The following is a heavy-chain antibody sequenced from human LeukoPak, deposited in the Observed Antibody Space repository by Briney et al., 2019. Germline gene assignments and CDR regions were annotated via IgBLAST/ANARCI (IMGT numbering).Heavy chain of an antibody. J-gene: IGHJ4*02. CDR1: GGSFSGYY. CDR2: INHSGST. CDR3: ARGYDSSGYQDY. Sequence: SETLSLTCAVYGGSFSGYYWSWIRQPPGRGLEWIGEINHSGSTNYNPSLKSRVTISVDTSKNQFSLKLSSVTAADTAVYYCARGYDSSGYQDYWGQGTLVTVSS. V-gene: IGHV4-34*01. D-gene: IGHD3-22*01.